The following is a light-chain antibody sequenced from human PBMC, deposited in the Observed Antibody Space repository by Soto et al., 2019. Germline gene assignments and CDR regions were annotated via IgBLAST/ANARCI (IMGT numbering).Light chain of an antibody. CDR1: QSVSRTY. CDR2: EAS. J-gene: IGKJ4*01. V-gene: IGKV3-20*01. Sequence: ENVLTQSPGTLSLSPGERATLSCRASQSVSRTYLAWYQQKPGQAPRLLIFEASKRATGNPDRFSGSGSGTDLTLTISRLEPEDFAVYYCQQYASSPLTVGGGTKVEIK. CDR3: QQYASSPLT.